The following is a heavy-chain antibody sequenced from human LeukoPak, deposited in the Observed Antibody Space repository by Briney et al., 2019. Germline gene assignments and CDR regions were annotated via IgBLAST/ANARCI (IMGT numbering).Heavy chain of an antibody. J-gene: IGHJ3*02. Sequence: SVKVSCKASGYTFTSYYMHWVRQAPGQGLEWMGGIIPIFGTANYAQKFQGRVTITADESTSTAYMELSSLRSEDTAVYYCAMDSGWFPDAFDIWGQGTMVTVSS. V-gene: IGHV1-69*13. CDR3: AMDSGWFPDAFDI. CDR1: GYTFTSYY. D-gene: IGHD6-19*01. CDR2: IIPIFGTA.